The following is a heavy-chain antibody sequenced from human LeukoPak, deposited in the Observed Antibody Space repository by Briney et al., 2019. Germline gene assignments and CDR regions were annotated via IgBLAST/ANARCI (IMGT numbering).Heavy chain of an antibody. CDR3: ARHGCSSTSCRKYNWFDP. CDR2: IYYSGST. V-gene: IGHV4-59*08. J-gene: IGHJ5*02. CDR1: GGSISSYY. D-gene: IGHD2-2*01. Sequence: SETLSLTCTVSGGSISSYYWSWIRQPPGKGLEWIGYIYYSGSTNYNPSLKSRVTISVDTSKNQFSLKLSSVTAADTAVYYCARHGCSSTSCRKYNWFDPWGQGTLVTVSS.